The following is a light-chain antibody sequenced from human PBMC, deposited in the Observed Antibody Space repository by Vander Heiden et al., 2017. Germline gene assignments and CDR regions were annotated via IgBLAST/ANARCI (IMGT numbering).Light chain of an antibody. Sequence: EIVLTQSPATLSLSPGERATLSCRASQSVSSYLAWYQQKPGQAPRLLIYDASNRATGIPARFSGSGSGTDFTLTISSLEPEDFAVYYCQQRSNWPPGAFGPGTKVGIK. CDR1: QSVSSY. CDR2: DAS. CDR3: QQRSNWPPGA. J-gene: IGKJ3*01. V-gene: IGKV3-11*01.